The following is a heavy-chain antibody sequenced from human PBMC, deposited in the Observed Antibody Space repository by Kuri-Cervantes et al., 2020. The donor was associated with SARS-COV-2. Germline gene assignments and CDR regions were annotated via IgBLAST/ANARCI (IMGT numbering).Heavy chain of an antibody. Sequence: SETLSLTCAVYGGSFSGYHWSWIRQPPGKGLEWIGEINHSGSTNYNPSLKSRVTISVDTSKNQFSLKLSPVTAADTAVYHCARVRGSHYYFYYMDVWGKGTMVTVSS. J-gene: IGHJ6*03. D-gene: IGHD6-13*01. V-gene: IGHV4-34*01. CDR2: INHSGST. CDR1: GGSFSGYH. CDR3: ARVRGSHYYFYYMDV.